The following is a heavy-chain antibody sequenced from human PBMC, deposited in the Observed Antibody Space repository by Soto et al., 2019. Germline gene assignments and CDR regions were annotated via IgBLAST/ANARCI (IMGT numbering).Heavy chain of an antibody. Sequence: SETLSLTCTVSGGSISSYYWSWIRQPPGKGLEWIGYIYYSGSTNYNPSLKSRVTISVDTSKNQFSLKLSSVTAADTAVYYCARAIGYYGSGPHFDYWGQGTLVTVSS. J-gene: IGHJ4*02. CDR2: IYYSGST. CDR3: ARAIGYYGSGPHFDY. CDR1: GGSISSYY. V-gene: IGHV4-59*01. D-gene: IGHD3-10*01.